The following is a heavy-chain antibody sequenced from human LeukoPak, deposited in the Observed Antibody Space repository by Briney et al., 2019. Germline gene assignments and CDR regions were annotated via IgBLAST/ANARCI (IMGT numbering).Heavy chain of an antibody. CDR1: GGSISRSSYY. J-gene: IGHJ4*02. CDR2: MYSSGST. D-gene: IGHD5-12*01. V-gene: IGHV4-39*07. Sequence: SETLSLTCTVSGGSISRSSYYWGWIRQPPGKGLEWIGSMYSSGSTYYNPSLKSRVTISVDTSKNQFSLKLSSVTAADTAVYYCARSGSGYLRYYFDYWGQGTLVTVSS. CDR3: ARSGSGYLRYYFDY.